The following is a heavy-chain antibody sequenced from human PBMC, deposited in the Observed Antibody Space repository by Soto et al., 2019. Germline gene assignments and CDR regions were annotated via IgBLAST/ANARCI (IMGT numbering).Heavy chain of an antibody. CDR3: ARDFGAAGLDY. Sequence: PGGSLRLSCTASGFTVSSNYMSWVRQAPGKGLEWVSVIYSGGSTYYADSVKGRFTISRDNSKNTLYLQMNSLRAEDTAVYYCARDFGAAGLDYWGQGTLVTVSS. CDR1: GFTVSSNY. J-gene: IGHJ4*02. V-gene: IGHV3-53*01. D-gene: IGHD6-13*01. CDR2: IYSGGST.